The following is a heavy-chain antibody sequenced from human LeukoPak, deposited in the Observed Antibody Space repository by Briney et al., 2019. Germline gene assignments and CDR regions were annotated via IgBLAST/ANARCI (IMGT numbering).Heavy chain of an antibody. CDR3: ALDPGIAAAFDY. D-gene: IGHD6-13*01. CDR2: IYYSGST. Sequence: SETLSLTCTVSGGSISSGGYYWSWIRQHPGKGPEWIGYIYYSGSTYYNPSLKSRVTISVDTSKNQFSLKLSSVTAADTAVYYCALDPGIAAAFDYWGQGTLVTVSS. J-gene: IGHJ4*02. V-gene: IGHV4-31*03. CDR1: GGSISSGGYY.